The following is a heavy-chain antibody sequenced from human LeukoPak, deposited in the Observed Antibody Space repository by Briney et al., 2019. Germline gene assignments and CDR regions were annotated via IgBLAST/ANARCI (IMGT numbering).Heavy chain of an antibody. D-gene: IGHD2-2*02. CDR2: ISGSGAST. CDR3: AKGDQPLLYGGAFDS. CDR1: GFTFSSYA. J-gene: IGHJ4*02. V-gene: IGHV3-23*01. Sequence: GGSLRLSCAASGFTFSSYAMSWVRQAPGKGLEWVSDISGSGASTYYADSVKGRFTISRDNSKNTLHLQMISLRAEDTAVYYCAKGDQPLLYGGAFDSWGQGTLVTVSS.